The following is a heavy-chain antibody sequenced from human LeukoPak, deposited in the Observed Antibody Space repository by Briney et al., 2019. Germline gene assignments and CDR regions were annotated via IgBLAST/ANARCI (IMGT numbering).Heavy chain of an antibody. CDR1: RFTFSSYA. Sequence: PGGSLRLSCAASRFTFSSYAMHWVRQAPGKGLEFVSSIFSNGANTYYGNSVKGRFTISRDNSKNTLFLQMGSLRAEDTAVYYCARGYSYVFYGGQGTLVSVSS. CDR3: ARGYSYVFY. D-gene: IGHD5-18*01. V-gene: IGHV3-64*01. CDR2: IFSNGANT. J-gene: IGHJ4*02.